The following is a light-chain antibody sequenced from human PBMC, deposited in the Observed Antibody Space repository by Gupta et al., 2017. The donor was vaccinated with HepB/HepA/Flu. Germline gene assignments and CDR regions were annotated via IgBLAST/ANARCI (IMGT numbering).Light chain of an antibody. CDR3: ENSDGSMNTVV. Sequence: QSVLSHPRSVSASPGHKLTISCSGSSSNVGNRYVPWYHQFPGTATKLRIYENDKRPSGIPDRFLCYKSGTYATPGTTGLQNGEEAEDYCENSDGSMNTVVFGGGTKVTGL. CDR1: SSNVGNRY. V-gene: IGLV1-51*01. CDR2: END. J-gene: IGLJ2*01.